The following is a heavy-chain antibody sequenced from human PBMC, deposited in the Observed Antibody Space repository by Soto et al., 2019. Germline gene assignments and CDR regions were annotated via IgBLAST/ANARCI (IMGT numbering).Heavy chain of an antibody. J-gene: IGHJ4*02. D-gene: IGHD6-13*01. CDR2: IHYSGATSFFP. CDR1: GGSMRNYF. CDR3: AAGEASSRNLAPYYIDF. V-gene: IGHV4-59*01. Sequence: SETLSLTCTVSGGSMRNYFWTWIRQPPGKGLEWIGYIHYSGATSFFPSYNPSLRGRVTISEDTSKNQFSLKLLSVTTADTAVYFCAAGEASSRNLAPYYIDFWGQGTLVTVSS.